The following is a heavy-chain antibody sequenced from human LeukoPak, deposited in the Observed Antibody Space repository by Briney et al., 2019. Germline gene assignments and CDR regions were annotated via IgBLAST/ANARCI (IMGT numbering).Heavy chain of an antibody. CDR1: GFTFSDYY. Sequence: GGSLRLSCAASGFTFSDYYMSWIRQAPGKGLECVSYISSSSSYTNYADSVKGRFTISRDNAKNSLYLQMNSLRAEDTAVYYCARDSAQLRYGMDVWGKGTTVTVSS. V-gene: IGHV3-11*06. J-gene: IGHJ6*04. CDR2: ISSSSSYT. D-gene: IGHD3-16*01. CDR3: ARDSAQLRYGMDV.